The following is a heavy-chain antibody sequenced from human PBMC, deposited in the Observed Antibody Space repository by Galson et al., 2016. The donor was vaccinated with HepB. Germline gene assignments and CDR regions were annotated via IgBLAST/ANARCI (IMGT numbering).Heavy chain of an antibody. CDR2: IIPMSGRT. CDR3: ANRIGDSGSYRDH. V-gene: IGHV1-69*06. CDR1: GGTFSSST. Sequence: SVKVSCKASGGTFSSSTFNWVRQAPGQGLEWMGDIIPMSGRTNYAPNFQGRLTITADKSTSTAYMELSSLRFEDTAVYYCANRIGDSGSYRDHWGQGSLVTVSS. J-gene: IGHJ4*02. D-gene: IGHD3-16*02.